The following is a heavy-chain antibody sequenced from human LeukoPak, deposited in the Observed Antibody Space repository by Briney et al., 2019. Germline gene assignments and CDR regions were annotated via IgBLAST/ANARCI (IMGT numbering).Heavy chain of an antibody. V-gene: IGHV4-59*04. CDR1: GFTFSSYS. Sequence: GSLRLSCAASGFTFSSYSMNWIRQPPGKGLEWIGNIYSSGSTYYNASLQSRVTISMDTSKNQFSLRLTSVTAADTAMYYCAKSGGYGLIDYWGQGTRVTVSS. J-gene: IGHJ4*02. CDR3: AKSGGYGLIDY. D-gene: IGHD1-26*01. CDR2: IYSSGST.